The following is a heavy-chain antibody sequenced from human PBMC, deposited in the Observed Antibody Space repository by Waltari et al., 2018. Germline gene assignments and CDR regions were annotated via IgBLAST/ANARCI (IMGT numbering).Heavy chain of an antibody. D-gene: IGHD2-2*01. Sequence: EVQLVESGGDVVKPGGSLSLSCAASGFNFNLYTISWVRLAPGKGLEWVSSISSTSFYKYYADSVNGRFTISRDNDNNSLYLQMNSVRDDDTAVYYCATFCSSTSCYAAGDYWGQGTLVTVSS. J-gene: IGHJ4*02. V-gene: IGHV3-21*02. CDR1: GFNFNLYT. CDR2: ISSTSFYK. CDR3: ATFCSSTSCYAAGDY.